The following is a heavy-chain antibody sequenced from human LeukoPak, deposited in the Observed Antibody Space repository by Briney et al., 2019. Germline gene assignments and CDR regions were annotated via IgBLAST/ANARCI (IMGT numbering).Heavy chain of an antibody. CDR3: ARSRWELPEWGMDV. CDR1: GFSLSGYW. V-gene: IGHV3-7*01. D-gene: IGHD1-26*01. J-gene: IGHJ6*02. CDR2: INRDGSQK. Sequence: PGGSLRLSCAASGFSLSGYWMTWVRQAPGKGLEWVANINRDGSQKNHVDSVQGRFTISRDNAKNSLYLQMNSLRAEDTAVYYCARSRWELPEWGMDVWGQGTTVTVSS.